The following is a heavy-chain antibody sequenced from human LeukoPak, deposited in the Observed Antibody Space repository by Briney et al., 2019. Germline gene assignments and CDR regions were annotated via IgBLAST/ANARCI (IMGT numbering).Heavy chain of an antibody. CDR1: GFTFSSYS. J-gene: IGHJ4*02. CDR2: ISSSSSYI. CDR3: ARDQSTGYSSSWYGGYYFDY. V-gene: IGHV3-21*01. D-gene: IGHD6-13*01. Sequence: PGGSLRLSCAASGFTFSSYSMNWVRQAPGKGLEWVSSISSSSSYIYYADSVKGRFTISRDNAKNSLYLQMNSLRAEDTAVYYCARDQSTGYSSSWYGGYYFDYWGQGTLATVSS.